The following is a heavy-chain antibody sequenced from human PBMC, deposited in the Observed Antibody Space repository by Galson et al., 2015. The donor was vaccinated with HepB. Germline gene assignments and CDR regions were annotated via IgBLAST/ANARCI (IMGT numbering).Heavy chain of an antibody. CDR3: ATEPAMGRGVIDPYYFDY. V-gene: IGHV1-24*01. D-gene: IGHD3-10*01. J-gene: IGHJ4*02. CDR2: FDPEDGET. Sequence: SVKVSCKVSGYTLTELSMHWVRQAPGKGLEWMGGFDPEDGETIYAQKFQGRVTMTEDTSTDTAYMELSSLRSEDTAVYYCATEPAMGRGVIDPYYFDYWGQGTLVTVSS. CDR1: GYTLTELS.